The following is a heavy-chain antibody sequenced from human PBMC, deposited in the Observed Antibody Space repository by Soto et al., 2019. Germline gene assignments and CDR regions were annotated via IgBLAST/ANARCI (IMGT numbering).Heavy chain of an antibody. Sequence: EVQLLESGGGLVQPGGSLGLSCAASGFTFSSYAMSWVRQAPGKGLEWVSAISGSGGSTYYADSVKGRFTISRDNSKNTLYLQMNSLRAEDTAVYYCAKDLGYALGAYYFDYWGQGTLVTVSS. CDR2: ISGSGGST. V-gene: IGHV3-23*01. D-gene: IGHD5-12*01. J-gene: IGHJ4*02. CDR3: AKDLGYALGAYYFDY. CDR1: GFTFSSYA.